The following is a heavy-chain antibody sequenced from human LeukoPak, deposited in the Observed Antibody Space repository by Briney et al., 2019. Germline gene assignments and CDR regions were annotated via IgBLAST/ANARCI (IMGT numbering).Heavy chain of an antibody. CDR2: ISGGGEYT. CDR1: GFTFTNYP. V-gene: IGHV3-23*01. J-gene: IGHJ5*02. D-gene: IGHD2-15*01. Sequence: GGSLRLSCAASGFTFTNYPMSWVRQAPGKGLEWVAGISGGGEYTFYADSVKGRFTISRDSSKKTLSLQMNSLSAEDTAVYYCAKDRAPGGSCCNYFGPWGLGTLVSVSS. CDR3: AKDRAPGGSCCNYFGP.